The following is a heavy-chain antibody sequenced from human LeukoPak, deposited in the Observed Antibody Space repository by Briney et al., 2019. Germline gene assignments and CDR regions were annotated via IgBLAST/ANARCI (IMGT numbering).Heavy chain of an antibody. J-gene: IGHJ5*02. Sequence: GGSLRLSCAASGFTNYAMSWVRQAPGKGLEWVSTISGNGGNTYYADSVKGRFTISRDNSKNTLYLRMNSLRAEDTAVYYCAKDESGYCTSTSCYKWFDPWGQGTLVTVSS. CDR3: AKDESGYCTSTSCYKWFDP. CDR2: ISGNGGNT. V-gene: IGHV3-23*01. CDR1: GFTNYA. D-gene: IGHD2-2*02.